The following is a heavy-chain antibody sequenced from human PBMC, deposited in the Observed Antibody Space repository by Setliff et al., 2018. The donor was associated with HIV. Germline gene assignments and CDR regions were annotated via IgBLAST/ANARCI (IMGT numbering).Heavy chain of an antibody. V-gene: IGHV1-69*05. CDR1: GGIFSRFA. CDR2: IIPIVGTP. J-gene: IGHJ6*03. D-gene: IGHD1-1*01. CDR3: ASSAGAVPTTAPYGDYYYYFYMDV. Sequence: SVKVSCKASGGIFSRFAFSWVRQAPGQGLEWMGGIIPIVGTPNYAQKFQGRVTITTDESTNTVYMELYSLTSEDTAIYYCASSAGAVPTTAPYGDYYYYFYMDVWGKGTTVTVS.